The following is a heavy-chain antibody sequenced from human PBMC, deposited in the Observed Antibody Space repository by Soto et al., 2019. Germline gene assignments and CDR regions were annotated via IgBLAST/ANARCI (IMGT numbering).Heavy chain of an antibody. CDR1: GFSFSDYY. CDR2: TSGKSDYT. Sequence: GSVRLSCAASGFSFSDYYMAWNRQAPGRGLEWVSYTSGKSDYTHYADSVKGRFSISRDNGKNLLYLQMNSLRAEDTAVYYCARVNPVASGISEYWGHGTLVTVSS. CDR3: ARVNPVASGISEY. D-gene: IGHD1-26*01. V-gene: IGHV3-11*06. J-gene: IGHJ4*01.